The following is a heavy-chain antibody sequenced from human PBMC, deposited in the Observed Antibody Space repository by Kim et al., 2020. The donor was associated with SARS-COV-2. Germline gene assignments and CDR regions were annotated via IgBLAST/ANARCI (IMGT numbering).Heavy chain of an antibody. CDR2: IYYSGST. D-gene: IGHD1-1*01. CDR3: ARQEPIIGY. Sequence: SETLSLTCTVSGGSISSSSYYWGWIRQPPGKGLEWIGSIYYSGSTYYNPSLKSRVTISVDTSKNQFSLKLSSVTAADTAVYYCARQEPIIGYWGQGTLVTVSS. J-gene: IGHJ4*02. V-gene: IGHV4-39*01. CDR1: GGSISSSSYY.